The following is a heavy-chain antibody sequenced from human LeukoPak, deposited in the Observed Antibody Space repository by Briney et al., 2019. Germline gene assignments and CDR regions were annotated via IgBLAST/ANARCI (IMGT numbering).Heavy chain of an antibody. CDR1: GYSISSGYY. J-gene: IGHJ3*02. V-gene: IGHV4-4*07. D-gene: IGHD3-22*01. CDR2: IYTSGST. Sequence: PSETLSLTCTVSGYSISSGYYWGWIRQAAAAGKGLEWIGRIYTSGSTNYNPSLKSRVTMSVDTSKNQFSLKLSSVTAADTAVYYCARAEDFYESSGYPTGDAFDIWGQGTMVTVSS. CDR3: ARAEDFYESSGYPTGDAFDI.